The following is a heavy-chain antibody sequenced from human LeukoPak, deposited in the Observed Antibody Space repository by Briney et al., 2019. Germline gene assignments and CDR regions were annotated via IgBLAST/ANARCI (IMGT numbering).Heavy chain of an antibody. CDR1: GYTFTGYY. D-gene: IGHD3-22*01. V-gene: IGHV1-2*02. Sequence: ASVEVSCKASGYTFTGYYMHWVRQAPGQGLEWMGWINPNSGGTNYAQKFQGRVTMTRDTSISTAYMELSRLRSDDTAVYYCAGSRPELIVVVITTSTGYMDVWGKGTTVTVSS. CDR3: AGSRPELIVVVITTSTGYMDV. CDR2: INPNSGGT. J-gene: IGHJ6*03.